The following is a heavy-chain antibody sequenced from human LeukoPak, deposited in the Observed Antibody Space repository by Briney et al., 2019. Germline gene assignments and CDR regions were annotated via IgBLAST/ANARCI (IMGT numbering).Heavy chain of an antibody. V-gene: IGHV3-30-3*01. CDR3: ARLSAVPNDYGDAGGG. D-gene: IGHD4-17*01. Sequence: PGRSLRLSCAASGFTFSSYAMHWVRQAPGKGLEWVAVISYDGSNKYCADSVKGRFTVSRDNSKNTLYLQMNSLRAEDTAVYYCARLSAVPNDYGDAGGGWGQGTLVTVSS. CDR2: ISYDGSNK. J-gene: IGHJ4*02. CDR1: GFTFSSYA.